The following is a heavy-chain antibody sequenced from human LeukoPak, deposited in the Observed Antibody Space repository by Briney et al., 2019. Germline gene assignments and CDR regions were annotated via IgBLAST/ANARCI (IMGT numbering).Heavy chain of an antibody. V-gene: IGHV5-51*01. Sequence: HGESLKISCKCSGYSFTSFWIGWVRQMPGKGLEWKGIIYPGDSDTRYRPSFQGQVTISADKSISTAYLQWSSLKASDTAMYYCAIYSGSYLKTGPVSDYYYYGMDVWGQGTTVTVSS. D-gene: IGHD1-26*01. CDR3: AIYSGSYLKTGPVSDYYYYGMDV. CDR2: IYPGDSDT. CDR1: GYSFTSFW. J-gene: IGHJ6*02.